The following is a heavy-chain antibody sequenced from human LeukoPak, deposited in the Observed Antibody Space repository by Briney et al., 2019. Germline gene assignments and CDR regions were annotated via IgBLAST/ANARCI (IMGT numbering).Heavy chain of an antibody. V-gene: IGHV4-59*12. CDR3: ARALMTTDDY. Sequence: SETLSLTCTVSGGSISSYYWSWIRQPPGKGLEWIGYIYYSGSTNYNPSLKSRVTISVDASKNQFSLKLSSVTAADTAVYYCARALMTTDDYWGQGTLVTVSS. J-gene: IGHJ4*02. CDR1: GGSISSYY. D-gene: IGHD4-17*01. CDR2: IYYSGST.